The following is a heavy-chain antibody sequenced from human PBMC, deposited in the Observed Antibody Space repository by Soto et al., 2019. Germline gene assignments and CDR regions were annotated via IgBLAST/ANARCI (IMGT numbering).Heavy chain of an antibody. CDR2: ISAYNGNT. V-gene: IGHV1-18*01. CDR1: GYTFTSYG. CDR3: ARAVVARPGYYYYYMDV. Sequence: GASVKVSCKASGYTFTSYGISWVRQAPGQGLEWMGWISAYNGNTNYAQKLQGRVTMTTDTSTSTAYMELRSLRSDDTAVYYCARAVVARPGYYYYYMDVWGKGTTVTVSS. D-gene: IGHD2-15*01. J-gene: IGHJ6*03.